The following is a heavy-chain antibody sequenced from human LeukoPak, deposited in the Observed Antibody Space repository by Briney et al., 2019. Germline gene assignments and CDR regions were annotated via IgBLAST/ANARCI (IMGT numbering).Heavy chain of an antibody. CDR1: GGSISSSSYY. V-gene: IGHV4-39*07. J-gene: IGHJ3*02. CDR3: AIESWRTMIVVGFDI. Sequence: PSETLSLTCTVSGGSISSSSYYWGWIRQPPGKGLEWIGSIYYSGSTYYNPSLKSRVTISVDTSKNQFSLKLSSVTAADTAVYYCAIESWRTMIVVGFDIWGQGTMVTVSS. CDR2: IYYSGST. D-gene: IGHD3-22*01.